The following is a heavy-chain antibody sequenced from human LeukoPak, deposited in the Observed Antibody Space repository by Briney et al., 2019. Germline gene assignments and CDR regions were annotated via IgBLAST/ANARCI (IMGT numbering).Heavy chain of an antibody. J-gene: IGHJ4*02. CDR2: IYIDGGLP. Sequence: PGRSLRLSCAASGFSFSSYGMYWVRQAPGKGLEWVALIYIDGGLPNYLDSVRGRFTISRDNSKNTLYLQMDSLRVEDTAVYYCAQGHYVGNSEFLDNWGQGSLVIVSS. V-gene: IGHV3-33*07. CDR1: GFSFSSYG. D-gene: IGHD4-23*01. CDR3: AQGHYVGNSEFLDN.